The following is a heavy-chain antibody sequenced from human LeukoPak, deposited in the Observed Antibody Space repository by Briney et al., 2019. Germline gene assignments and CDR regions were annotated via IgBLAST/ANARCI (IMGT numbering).Heavy chain of an antibody. D-gene: IGHD1-26*01. CDR1: GFTFSNYA. J-gene: IGHJ4*02. Sequence: PGASLRLSCAASGFTFSNYAMSRVRQAPGKGLEWVSAISGTGGSIYYADSVKGRFTISRDNSKNTLYLQMNSLRAADTAVYYCAKGQRWELPFDYWGQGTLVTVSS. CDR3: AKGQRWELPFDY. CDR2: ISGTGGSI. V-gene: IGHV3-23*01.